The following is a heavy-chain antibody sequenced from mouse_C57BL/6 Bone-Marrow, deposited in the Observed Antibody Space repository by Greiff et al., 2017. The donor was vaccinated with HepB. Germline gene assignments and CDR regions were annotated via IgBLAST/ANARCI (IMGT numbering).Heavy chain of an antibody. V-gene: IGHV1-19*01. CDR3: ARSRWLLSFAY. CDR2: INPYNGGT. Sequence: EVKLQESGPVLVKPGASVKMSCKASGYTFTDYYMNWVKQSHGKSLEWIGVINPYNGGTSYNQKFKGKATLTVDKSSSTAYMELNSLTSEDSAVYYCARSRWLLSFAYWGQGTLVTVSA. CDR1: GYTFTDYY. D-gene: IGHD2-3*01. J-gene: IGHJ3*01.